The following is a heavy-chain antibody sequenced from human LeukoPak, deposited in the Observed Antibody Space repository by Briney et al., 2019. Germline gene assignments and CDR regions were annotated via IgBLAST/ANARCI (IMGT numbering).Heavy chain of an antibody. CDR1: GGSISSSSYY. Sequence: SETLSLTCTVSGGSISSSSYYWGWIRQPPGKGLEWIGSIYYSGSTYYNPSLKSRVTISVDTSKNQFSLKLSSVTAADTAVYYCARALLTGYHRSYNWFDPWGQGTLVTVSS. CDR2: IYYSGST. J-gene: IGHJ5*02. V-gene: IGHV4-39*07. CDR3: ARALLTGYHRSYNWFDP. D-gene: IGHD3-9*01.